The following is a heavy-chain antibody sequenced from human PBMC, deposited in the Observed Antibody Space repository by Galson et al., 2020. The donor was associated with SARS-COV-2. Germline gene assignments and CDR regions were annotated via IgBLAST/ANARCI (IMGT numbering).Heavy chain of an antibody. J-gene: IGHJ4*02. V-gene: IGHV3-30*03. CDR3: AGELLFNFDY. CDR1: GFTFSSYG. Sequence: GESLKISCAASGFTFSSYGMHWVRQAPGKGLEWVAVISYDGSNKYYADSVKGRFTISRDNSKNTLYLQMNSLRAEDTAVYYCAGELLFNFDYWGQGTLVTVSS. CDR2: ISYDGSNK. D-gene: IGHD1-26*01.